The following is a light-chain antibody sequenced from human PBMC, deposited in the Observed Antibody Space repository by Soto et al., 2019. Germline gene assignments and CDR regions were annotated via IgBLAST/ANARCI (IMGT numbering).Light chain of an antibody. CDR1: SSVVGGYKY. CDR3: TSYTSSSTYV. J-gene: IGLJ1*01. Sequence: QSVLTQPASVSGSPGQSIAISCTGTSSVVGGYKYVSWYQQHPGKAPKLMIYDVSNRPSGVSDRFSGSKSGNTASLTISGLQAEDEADYYCTSYTSSSTYVFGTGNKVPVL. V-gene: IGLV2-14*01. CDR2: DVS.